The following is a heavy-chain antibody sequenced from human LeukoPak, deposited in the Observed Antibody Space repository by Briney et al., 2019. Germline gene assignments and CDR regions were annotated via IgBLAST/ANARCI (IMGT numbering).Heavy chain of an antibody. CDR2: IGGSDGST. V-gene: IGHV3-23*01. J-gene: IGHJ4*02. D-gene: IGHD3-22*01. CDR1: GFTFSSYA. Sequence: GGSLRLSCTASGFTFSSYAMSWVRQAPGKGLEWVSGIGGSDGSTYYADSVKGRFTISRDNSKNTLYLQMNSLRAEDTAVYYCAKVHWYYYDSSGYYQPKYDYWGQGTLVTVSS. CDR3: AKVHWYYYDSSGYYQPKYDY.